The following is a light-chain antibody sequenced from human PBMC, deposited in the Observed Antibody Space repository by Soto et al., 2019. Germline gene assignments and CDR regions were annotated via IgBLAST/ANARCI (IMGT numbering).Light chain of an antibody. CDR2: EVS. Sequence: QSALTQPASVSGSPGQSITISCTGTSSDVGSYSLVPWYQQHPGKAPKLMIYEVSKRPSGVSNRFSASKSGNTASLTISGLQAEDEADYYCCSYAGSTTLYVFGSGTKVTVL. J-gene: IGLJ1*01. CDR1: SSDVGSYSL. V-gene: IGLV2-23*02. CDR3: CSYAGSTTLYV.